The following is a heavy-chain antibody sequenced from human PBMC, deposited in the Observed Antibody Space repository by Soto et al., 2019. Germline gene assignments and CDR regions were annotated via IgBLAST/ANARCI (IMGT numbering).Heavy chain of an antibody. Sequence: QVHLQESGPGLVKPSETLSLTCTVSGGAISTYYWTWIRQPAGTGLGWIGRIYSSGSTKYNPSLQSRVTISLDTSNNQCSLRRTSVTAADTAVYYCARVQRFSDWFDPWGQGTWVTVSS. V-gene: IGHV4-4*07. D-gene: IGHD3-3*01. CDR3: ARVQRFSDWFDP. CDR2: IYSSGST. J-gene: IGHJ5*02. CDR1: GGAISTYY.